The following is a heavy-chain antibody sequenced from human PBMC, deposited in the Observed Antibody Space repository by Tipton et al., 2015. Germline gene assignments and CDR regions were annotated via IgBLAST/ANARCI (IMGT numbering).Heavy chain of an antibody. CDR3: ARQIMTRTGRIVVATGIPDWFDP. D-gene: IGHD2-21*02. Sequence: TLSLTCTVSGGSITSRNYYWGWIRHPPGKGLEWIGSMYYSGSAYYNPSLKSRVTISVDTSKNQFSLKLSSVTAADTAVYYCARQIMTRTGRIVVATGIPDWFDPCGQGTLLTVSS. J-gene: IGHJ5*02. V-gene: IGHV4-39*01. CDR2: MYYSGSA. CDR1: GGSITSRNYY.